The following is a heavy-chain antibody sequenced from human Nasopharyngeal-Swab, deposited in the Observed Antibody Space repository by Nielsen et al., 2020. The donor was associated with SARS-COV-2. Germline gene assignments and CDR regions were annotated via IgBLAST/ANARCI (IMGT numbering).Heavy chain of an antibody. V-gene: IGHV1-46*01. J-gene: IGHJ3*02. Sequence: ASVKVSCNASGYTFTNYYIHWVRQAPGQGLEWVGIINPSGGFTSYAQRFQGRVTMTRDTSTSTVYMELSSLRSEDTAVYYCARPRGRDDAFDIWGQGTMVTVSS. CDR1: GYTFTNYY. CDR3: ARPRGRDDAFDI. D-gene: IGHD5-24*01. CDR2: INPSGGFT.